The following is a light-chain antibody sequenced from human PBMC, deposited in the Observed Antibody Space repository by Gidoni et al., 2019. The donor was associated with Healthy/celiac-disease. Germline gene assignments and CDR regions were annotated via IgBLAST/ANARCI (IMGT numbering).Light chain of an antibody. CDR3: QLRSNWPPWT. CDR1: QNISSY. J-gene: IGKJ1*01. V-gene: IGKV3-11*01. Sequence: EIVLTQSPATLSLSPGERATLPCRASQNISSYLAWYQQKPGQAPRLLIYDASNRATGIPARFRGSGSGTDFTLTISGLEPEDFAVYYCQLRSNWPPWTFGQGTKVEIK. CDR2: DAS.